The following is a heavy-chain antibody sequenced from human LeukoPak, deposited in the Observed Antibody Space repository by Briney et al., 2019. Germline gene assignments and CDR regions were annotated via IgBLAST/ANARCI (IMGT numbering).Heavy chain of an antibody. CDR1: GFTFSNYA. J-gene: IGHJ3*01. CDR2: SSGSGGVA. V-gene: IGHV3-23*01. CDR3: AKGPAVHDAFDL. Sequence: PGGSLRLSCAASGFTFSNYAMSWVSQAPGQGLEWDSVSSGSGGVASYADSASGRFTISRDIYKNTVYLQMNSLRADDTAVYYCAKGPAVHDAFDLWGQGTMVTVSS.